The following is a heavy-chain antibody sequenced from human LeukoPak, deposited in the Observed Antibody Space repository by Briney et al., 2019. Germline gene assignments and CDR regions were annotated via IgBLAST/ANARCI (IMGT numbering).Heavy chain of an antibody. CDR3: ARHLFAYCGGDCYSAIGY. V-gene: IGHV5-51*01. D-gene: IGHD2-21*02. Sequence: GESLKISCKCSGYSFTSYWISWVRQMPGKGLEWMGIIYPGDSDTRYSPSFQGQVTISADKSISTAYLQWSSLKASDTAMYYCARHLFAYCGGDCYSAIGYWGQGTLVTVSS. J-gene: IGHJ4*02. CDR2: IYPGDSDT. CDR1: GYSFTSYW.